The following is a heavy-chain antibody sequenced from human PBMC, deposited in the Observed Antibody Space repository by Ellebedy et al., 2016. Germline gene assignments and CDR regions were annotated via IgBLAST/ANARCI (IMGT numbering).Heavy chain of an antibody. CDR1: GGSVINYGAY. J-gene: IGHJ5*02. CDR3: ARGLYFDSSGYHYYFDP. V-gene: IGHV4-61*08. CDR2: TYYTGST. D-gene: IGHD3-22*01. Sequence: SETLSLXCSVSGGSVINYGAYWSWIRQPPGRGPEWIGYTYYTGSTKFNPSLKSRVTMSVDTSKNQFSLKVTSVTAADTAVYYCARGLYFDSSGYHYYFDPWGQGTLVTVSS.